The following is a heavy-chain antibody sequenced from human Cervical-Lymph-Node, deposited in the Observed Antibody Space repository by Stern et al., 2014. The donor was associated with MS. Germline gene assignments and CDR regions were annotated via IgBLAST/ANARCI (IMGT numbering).Heavy chain of an antibody. CDR1: GFTVSTTY. D-gene: IGHD4-17*01. CDR3: ARDQADYGDFIYAMDV. CDR2: ISGGGTT. J-gene: IGHJ6*02. V-gene: IGHV3-53*01. Sequence: EVQLVESGGGLIQPGGSLRLSCAASGFTVSTTYMNWVRQAPGKGLEWVSVISGGGTTYYADSVKGRFTISRDNSKNILYLQMNSLRAEDTAMYYCARDQADYGDFIYAMDVWGLGTTVTVSS.